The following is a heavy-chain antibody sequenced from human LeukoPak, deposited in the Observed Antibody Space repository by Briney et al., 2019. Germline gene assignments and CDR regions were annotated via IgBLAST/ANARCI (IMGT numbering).Heavy chain of an antibody. Sequence: GGSLRHSCAASGFTFSPSWMHWVPPGPGKGLEWVSRIKGVGTWKNYADSVRGRFTISRENAKNTLSLQMNSLRPEDTAVYFCVRDGDAYNFDWWGQGALVTVSS. CDR2: IKGVGTWK. D-gene: IGHD5-24*01. V-gene: IGHV3-74*01. CDR3: VRDGDAYNFDW. CDR1: GFTFSPSW. J-gene: IGHJ4*02.